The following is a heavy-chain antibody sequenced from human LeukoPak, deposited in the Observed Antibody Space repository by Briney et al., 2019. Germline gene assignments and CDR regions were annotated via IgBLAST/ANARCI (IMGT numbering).Heavy chain of an antibody. CDR2: IKSKTDGGTT. CDR1: GFTFSNAW. D-gene: IGHD2-15*01. CDR3: TTAQSLGYCSGGSCYTGDY. Sequence: GGSLRLSCAASGFTFSNAWMSWVRQAPGKGLEWVVRIKSKTDGGTTDYAAPVKGRFTISRDDSKNTLYLQMNSLRTEDTAVYYCTTAQSLGYCSGGSCYTGDYWGQGTLVTVSS. J-gene: IGHJ4*02. V-gene: IGHV3-15*01.